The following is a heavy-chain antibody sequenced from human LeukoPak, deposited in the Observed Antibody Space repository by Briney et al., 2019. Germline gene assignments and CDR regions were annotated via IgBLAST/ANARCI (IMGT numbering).Heavy chain of an antibody. Sequence: ASVKVSCKASGGTFSSCAISWVRQAPGQGLEWMGGIIPIFGTANYAQKFQGRVTITADESTSTAYMELSSLRSEDTAVYYCAREGWETSGWYRYYFDYWGQGTLVTVSS. D-gene: IGHD6-19*01. V-gene: IGHV1-69*13. CDR3: AREGWETSGWYRYYFDY. CDR2: IIPIFGTA. CDR1: GGTFSSCA. J-gene: IGHJ4*02.